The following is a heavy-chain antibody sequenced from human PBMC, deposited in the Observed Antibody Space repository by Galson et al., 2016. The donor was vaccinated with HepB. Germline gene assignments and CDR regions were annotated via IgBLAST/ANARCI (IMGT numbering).Heavy chain of an antibody. J-gene: IGHJ6*02. CDR3: GKDWGSLWESSGKGMDV. CDR2: ISWDGRSP. V-gene: IGHV3-43*01. Sequence: SLRLSCAASGFTFDDYTMHWVRQAPGKGLEWVSLISWDGRSPYYADYVNGRFTISRDNSKNSLYLQMNSLRTEDTALDYCGKDWGSLWESSGKGMDVWGQGTTVTVSS. CDR1: GFTFDDYT. D-gene: IGHD3-10*01.